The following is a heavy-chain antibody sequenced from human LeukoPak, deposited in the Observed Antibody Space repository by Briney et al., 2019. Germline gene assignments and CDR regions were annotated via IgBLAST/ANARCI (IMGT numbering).Heavy chain of an antibody. V-gene: IGHV6-1*01. D-gene: IGHD6-13*01. CDR3: ARESRSDSSWYGPNYYYYYYMDV. Sequence: SQTLSLTCAISGDSVSSNSAAWNWIRQSPSRGLEWLGRTYYRSKWYNDYAVSVKSRITINPDTSKNQFSLKLSSVTAADTAVYYCARESRSDSSWYGPNYYYYYYMDVWGKGTTVTVSS. J-gene: IGHJ6*03. CDR2: TYYRSKWYN. CDR1: GDSVSSNSAA.